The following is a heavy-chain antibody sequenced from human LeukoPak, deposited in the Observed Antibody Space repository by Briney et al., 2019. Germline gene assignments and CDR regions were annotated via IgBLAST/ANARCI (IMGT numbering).Heavy chain of an antibody. CDR2: IIPIFGTA. CDR1: GGTFSSYA. CDR3: AKSTQLLEGAFDI. V-gene: IGHV1-69*01. Sequence: SVKVSCKASGGTFSSYAISWVRQAPGQGLEWMGGIIPIFGTANYAQKFQGRVTITADESTSTAYMELSSLRSEDTAVYYCAKSTQLLEGAFDIWGQGTMVTVSS. D-gene: IGHD2-2*01. J-gene: IGHJ3*02.